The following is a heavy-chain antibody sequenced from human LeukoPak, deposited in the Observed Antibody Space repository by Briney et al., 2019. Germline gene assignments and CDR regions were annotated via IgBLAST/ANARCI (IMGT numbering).Heavy chain of an antibody. CDR2: INPNSGGT. Sequence: GASVKVSCKASGYTFTGYYMHWVRQAPGQGLEWMGWINPNSGGTNYAQKFQGRVTMTRDTSISTAYMELSSLRSDDTAVYYCSRPLFCATITCYRYFHHWGQGTLVTVSS. V-gene: IGHV1-2*02. D-gene: IGHD5-12*01. J-gene: IGHJ1*01. CDR3: SRPLFCATITCYRYFHH. CDR1: GYTFTGYY.